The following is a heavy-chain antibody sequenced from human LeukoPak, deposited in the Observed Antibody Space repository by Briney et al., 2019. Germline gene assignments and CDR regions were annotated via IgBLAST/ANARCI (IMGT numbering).Heavy chain of an antibody. J-gene: IGHJ4*02. CDR3: ARDEIYYYDSSGLGLSIDY. Sequence: SETPSLTCAVYGGSFSGYYWSWIRQPPGKGLEWFGEINHSGSTNYNPSLKSRVTISVDTSKNQFSLKLSSVTAADTAVYYCARDEIYYYDSSGLGLSIDYWGQGTLVTVSS. CDR1: GGSFSGYY. D-gene: IGHD3-22*01. CDR2: INHSGST. V-gene: IGHV4-34*01.